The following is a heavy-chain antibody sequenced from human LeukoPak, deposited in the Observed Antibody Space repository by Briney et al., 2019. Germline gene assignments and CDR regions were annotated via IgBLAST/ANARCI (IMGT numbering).Heavy chain of an antibody. CDR2: IIHIFGTA. Sequence: ASVKVSCKASGGTFSSYAISWVRQAPGQGLEWMANIIHIFGTANYAQKFQGRVTITADESTSTAYMELSSLRSEDTAVYYCARDLGCSGGSCYSPSFWFDPWGQGTLVTVSS. V-gene: IGHV1-69*15. D-gene: IGHD2-15*01. CDR1: GGTFSSYA. J-gene: IGHJ5*02. CDR3: ARDLGCSGGSCYSPSFWFDP.